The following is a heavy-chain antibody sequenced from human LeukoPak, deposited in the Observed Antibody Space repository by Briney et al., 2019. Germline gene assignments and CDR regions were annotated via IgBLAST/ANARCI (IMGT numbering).Heavy chain of an antibody. CDR2: INPSGGSR. CDR3: ARGVTLTTRPEIWAGDY. D-gene: IGHD6-6*01. V-gene: IGHV1-46*01. J-gene: IGHJ4*02. Sequence: GASVKVSCKSSGGTFRSYAISWVRQAPGQGLEWVGIINPSGGSRTYAQKFQGRVTMTRDTSTSTVYMELSSLRSEDTAVYYCARGVTLTTRPEIWAGDYWGQGTLVTVPS. CDR1: GGTFRSYA.